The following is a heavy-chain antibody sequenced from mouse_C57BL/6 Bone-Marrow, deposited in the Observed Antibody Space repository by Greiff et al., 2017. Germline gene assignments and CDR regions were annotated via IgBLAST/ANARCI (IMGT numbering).Heavy chain of an antibody. Sequence: EVKVEEFGGGLVQPGGSMKLSCVASGFTFSNYWMNWVRQSPEKGLEWVAQIRLKSDNYATHYAESVKGRFTISRDDSKSSVYLQMNNLRAEDTGIYYCTAGGMITFDYWGQGTTLTVSS. J-gene: IGHJ2*01. D-gene: IGHD2-4*01. CDR1: GFTFSNYW. CDR3: TAGGMITFDY. V-gene: IGHV6-3*01. CDR2: IRLKSDNYAT.